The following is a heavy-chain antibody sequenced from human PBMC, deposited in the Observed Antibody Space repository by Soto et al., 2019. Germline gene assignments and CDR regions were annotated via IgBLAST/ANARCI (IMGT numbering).Heavy chain of an antibody. D-gene: IGHD3-3*01. V-gene: IGHV1-24*01. CDR2: FDPEDGET. CDR1: GYTLTELS. Sequence: VASVKVSCKVSGYTLTELSRHWVRQAPGKGLEWMGGFDPEDGETIYAQKFQGRVTMTEDTSTDTAYMELSSLRSEDTAVYYCATDSYYDFLRGSKVSMDVWGQGTMVTVSS. J-gene: IGHJ6*02. CDR3: ATDSYYDFLRGSKVSMDV.